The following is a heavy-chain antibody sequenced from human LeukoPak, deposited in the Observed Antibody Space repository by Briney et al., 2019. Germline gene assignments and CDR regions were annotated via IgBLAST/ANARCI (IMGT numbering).Heavy chain of an antibody. CDR1: GFIVSANY. CDR3: ARGRGLDV. Sequence: PGGSLRLSCAASGFIVSANYMSWVRQTPGKGLEWVSIFYSGGATFYVDSVKGRFTISRDNSKNMLYLQMNSLRAEDTAVYYCARGRGLDVWGQGTTVTVSS. J-gene: IGHJ6*02. D-gene: IGHD2-15*01. CDR2: FYSGGAT. V-gene: IGHV3-53*01.